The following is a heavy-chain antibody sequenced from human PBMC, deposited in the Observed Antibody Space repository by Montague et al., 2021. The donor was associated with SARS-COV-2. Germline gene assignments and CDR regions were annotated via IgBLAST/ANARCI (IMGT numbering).Heavy chain of an antibody. D-gene: IGHD3-10*01. Sequence: SETLSLTCTVSNFSIASGYYWAWIRVPPGRRPEWMGSVLHGGTRYHNLSLKSRVTMSADPSKNQFSLRLTSVAAADTAVYYCAKFQLYHGSGFDCFDKWGPGMMVVVSS. CDR3: AKFQLYHGSGFDCFDK. CDR1: NFSIASGYY. V-gene: IGHV4-38-2*02. CDR2: VLHGGTR. J-gene: IGHJ3*02.